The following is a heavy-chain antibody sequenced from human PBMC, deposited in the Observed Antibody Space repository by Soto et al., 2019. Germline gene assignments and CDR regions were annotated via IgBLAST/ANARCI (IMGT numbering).Heavy chain of an antibody. V-gene: IGHV4-31*03. CDR3: ARAPDTPSIFGVALPYFLDS. CDR2: IFYSGAF. J-gene: IGHJ4*02. Sequence: SETLSLTCTVSGGSISSDSSYWSWIRQRPGMGLEWIGYIFYSGAFYYTPSLRGRVMILADTSKNHFTLRLSSVTAADTAVYYCARAPDTPSIFGVALPYFLDSWGQGTQVTVS. CDR1: GGSISSDSSY. D-gene: IGHD3-3*01.